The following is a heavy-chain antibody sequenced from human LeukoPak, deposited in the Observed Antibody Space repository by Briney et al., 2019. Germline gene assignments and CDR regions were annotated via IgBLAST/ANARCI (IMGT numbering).Heavy chain of an antibody. CDR2: ISYSGNT. J-gene: IGHJ5*02. Sequence: SETLSLTCTVSGDSISSGGYYWTWIRQHPGKGLEWIGYISYSGNTYYNPSLKSRITISVDTSKNQFSLKLSSVTAADMAVYSCARDLSYWFDPWGQGTLVTVSS. V-gene: IGHV4-31*03. CDR3: ARDLSYWFDP. CDR1: GDSISSGGYY.